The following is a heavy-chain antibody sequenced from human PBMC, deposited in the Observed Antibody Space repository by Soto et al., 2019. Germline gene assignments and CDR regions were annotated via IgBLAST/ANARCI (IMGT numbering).Heavy chain of an antibody. CDR2: INPGSGGT. D-gene: IGHD6-25*01. CDR3: ARGVGSSWFDP. V-gene: IGHV1-2*02. J-gene: IGHJ5*02. Sequence: QVQLVQSGAEMEKPGAAMKVSCKASGYTFTGKNMHWVRQAPGQGLEWMGWINPGSGGTNYAQKFQGRVTMTRDTSISTAYMELSSLTSDDTAVYYGARGVGSSWFDPWGQGTLVTVSS. CDR1: GYTFTGKN.